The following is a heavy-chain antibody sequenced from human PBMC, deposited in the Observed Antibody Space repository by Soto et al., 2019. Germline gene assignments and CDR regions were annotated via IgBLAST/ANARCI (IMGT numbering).Heavy chain of an antibody. V-gene: IGHV1-2*02. Sequence: ASVKVSCKASGYTFTGYYMHWVRQAPGQGLEWMGWINPNTGGTNYAQKFQGRVTMTRDTSVSTAYMELSSLRSGDTAMYYCARGGYQLLVWFDPWGQGTLVTVSS. CDR1: GYTFTGYY. CDR2: INPNTGGT. CDR3: ARGGYQLLVWFDP. D-gene: IGHD2-2*01. J-gene: IGHJ5*02.